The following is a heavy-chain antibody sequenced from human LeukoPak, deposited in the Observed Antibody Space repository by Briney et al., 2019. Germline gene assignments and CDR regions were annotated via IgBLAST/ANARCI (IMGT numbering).Heavy chain of an antibody. CDR2: IKQDGSEK. D-gene: IGHD3-10*01. CDR3: ARVWIGSFQH. Sequence: PGGSLRLSCAGSGFTFSTYWMSWVRQAPGKGLEWVANIKQDGSEKYYVDSVKGRFTISRDNAKNSLYLQMNSLRAEDTAVYYCARVWIGSFQHWGQGTLVTVSS. J-gene: IGHJ1*01. V-gene: IGHV3-7*01. CDR1: GFTFSTYW.